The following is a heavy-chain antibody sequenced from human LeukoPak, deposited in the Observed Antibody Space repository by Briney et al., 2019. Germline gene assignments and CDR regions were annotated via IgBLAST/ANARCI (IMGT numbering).Heavy chain of an antibody. D-gene: IGHD4-17*01. Sequence: GASVKLSCTASGFTFTSNYMHWVRQAPGQGLGWMANIRHDGSSKTYVHSFKGRVTITRDNSTNSHYLQMNSLRAEDTAVYYFAKLHAYDDCVAYWGQRNLLTVSS. J-gene: IGHJ4*02. V-gene: IGHV3-7*02. CDR3: AKLHAYDDCVAY. CDR2: IRHDGSSK. CDR1: GFTFTSNY.